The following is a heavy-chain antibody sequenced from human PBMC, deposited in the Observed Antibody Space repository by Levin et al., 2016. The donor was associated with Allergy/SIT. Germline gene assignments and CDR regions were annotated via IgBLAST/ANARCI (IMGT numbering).Heavy chain of an antibody. CDR3: ARAASRGYSYGVRLDAFDI. Sequence: VRQAPGKGLEWVSYISSSSSTIYYADSVKGRFTISRDNAKNSLYLQMNSLRAEDTAVYYCARAASRGYSYGVRLDAFDIWGQGTMVTVSS. D-gene: IGHD5-18*01. V-gene: IGHV3-48*01. CDR2: ISSSSSTI. J-gene: IGHJ3*02.